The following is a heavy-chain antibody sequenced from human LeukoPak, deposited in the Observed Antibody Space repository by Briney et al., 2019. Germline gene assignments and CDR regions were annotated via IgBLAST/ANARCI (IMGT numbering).Heavy chain of an antibody. CDR3: ASPADIVATPFDY. D-gene: IGHD5-12*01. J-gene: IGHJ4*02. CDR1: GYTFTGYY. V-gene: IGHV1-2*02. CDR2: INPNSGGT. Sequence: ASVKVSCKASGYTFTGYYMHWVRQAPGQGLEWMGWINPNSGGTNYAQKFQGRVTMTRDTSISTAYLELSRLRSDDTGMFYCASPADIVATPFDYWGQGTLVTVSS.